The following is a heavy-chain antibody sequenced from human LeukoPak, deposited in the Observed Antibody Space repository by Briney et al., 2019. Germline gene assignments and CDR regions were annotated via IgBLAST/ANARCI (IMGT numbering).Heavy chain of an antibody. D-gene: IGHD4-17*01. CDR2: MSYDGTNK. CDR1: RFSFDDFS. J-gene: IGHJ4*02. Sequence: PGGSLRLSCVVSRFSFDDFSMHWVRQTPGKGLEWVALMSYDGTNKYYADSVRGRFTVSTDTSKNILYLQMNSLRAEDTAVYYCARGADYGDFLDYFDYWGQGTLVTVSS. V-gene: IGHV3-30-3*01. CDR3: ARGADYGDFLDYFDY.